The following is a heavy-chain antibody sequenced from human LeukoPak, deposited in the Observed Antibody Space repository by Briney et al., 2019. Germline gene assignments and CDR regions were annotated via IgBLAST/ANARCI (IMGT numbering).Heavy chain of an antibody. Sequence: GGSLRLSCAASGFTFSTSWMSWVRQAPGKGLEWVANIKEDGSDKYYVDSVKGRFTISRDNAKNSLYLQMNSLRAEDTAVYYCARDGRYSSSYWGQGTLVTVSS. CDR3: ARDGRYSSSY. V-gene: IGHV3-7*01. CDR2: IKEDGSDK. CDR1: GFTFSTSW. J-gene: IGHJ4*02. D-gene: IGHD6-13*01.